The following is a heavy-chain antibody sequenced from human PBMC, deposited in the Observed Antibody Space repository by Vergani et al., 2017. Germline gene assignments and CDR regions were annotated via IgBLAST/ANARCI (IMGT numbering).Heavy chain of an antibody. D-gene: IGHD3-3*01. J-gene: IGHJ6*03. CDR1: GGSISSGDYY. CDR2: IYYSGST. CDR3: ARGSSDYDFWSGRECYYMDV. V-gene: IGHV4-30-4*01. Sequence: QVQLQESGPGLVKPSQTLSLTCTVSGGSISSGDYYWSWIRQPPGKGLEWIGYIYYSGSTYYNPSLKSRVTISVDTSKNQFSLKLSSVTAADTAVYYCARGSSDYDFWSGRECYYMDVWGKGTTVTVSS.